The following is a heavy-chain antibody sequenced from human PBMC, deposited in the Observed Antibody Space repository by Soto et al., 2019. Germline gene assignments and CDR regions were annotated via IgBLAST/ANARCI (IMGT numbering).Heavy chain of an antibody. V-gene: IGHV1-69*01. J-gene: IGHJ4*02. D-gene: IGHD5-18*01. CDR2: LVPQFGTP. CDR1: RGTFNRYA. Sequence: QVQLVQSGAEVKKPGSSVKVSCLASRGTFNRYAINWVRQAPGHGLEWLGALVPQFGTPNYAQKFQDRVTIVADESTNTTSMELRGLTSDDTAVYYCARQNRATPMVPCDVWGQGTMVTVSS. CDR3: ARQNRATPMVPCDV.